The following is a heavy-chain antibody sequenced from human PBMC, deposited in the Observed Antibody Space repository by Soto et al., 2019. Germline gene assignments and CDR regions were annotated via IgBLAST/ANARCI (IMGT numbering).Heavy chain of an antibody. Sequence: QVQLQESGPGLVKTSETLSLTCTVSGGSISSTNYYWGWIRQPPGKGLEWIGSIYYTGNTSYNPSLKSRVTHSADTAKNQFSLKVTSVTAADTAVYYWASHDFYGSGSYYRKGFYYYFGLDVWGQGTTVTVSS. V-gene: IGHV4-39*01. J-gene: IGHJ6*02. CDR2: IYYTGNT. D-gene: IGHD3-10*01. CDR1: GGSISSTNYY. CDR3: ASHDFYGSGSYYRKGFYYYFGLDV.